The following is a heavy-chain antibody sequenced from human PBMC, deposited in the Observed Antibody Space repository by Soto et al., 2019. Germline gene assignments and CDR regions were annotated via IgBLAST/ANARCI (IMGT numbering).Heavy chain of an antibody. D-gene: IGHD4-17*01. CDR1: GYTFTSYA. CDR3: ARGHDYGDPNVSSAFDI. J-gene: IGHJ3*02. Sequence: QVQLVQSGAEVKKPGASVKVSCKASGYTFTSYAMHWVRQAPGQRLEWMGWINAGNGNTKYSQKFQGRVTITRDTSASTAYMELSSLRSEDTAVYYCARGHDYGDPNVSSAFDIWGQGTMVTVSS. V-gene: IGHV1-3*01. CDR2: INAGNGNT.